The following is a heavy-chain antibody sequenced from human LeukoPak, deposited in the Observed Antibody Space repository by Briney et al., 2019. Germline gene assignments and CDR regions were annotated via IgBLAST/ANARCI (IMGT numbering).Heavy chain of an antibody. CDR1: GGSISSSSYY. J-gene: IGHJ5*02. D-gene: IGHD3-10*01. CDR2: IYYSGST. CDR3: ARAYYGSGSRVDYSATFDP. V-gene: IGHV4-39*01. Sequence: PSETLSLTCTVSGGSISSSSYYWGWIRQPPGKGLEWIGSIYYSGSTYYNPSLKSRVTISVDTSKNQFSLKLSSVTAADTAVYYCARAYYGSGSRVDYSATFDPWGQGPLVTVSS.